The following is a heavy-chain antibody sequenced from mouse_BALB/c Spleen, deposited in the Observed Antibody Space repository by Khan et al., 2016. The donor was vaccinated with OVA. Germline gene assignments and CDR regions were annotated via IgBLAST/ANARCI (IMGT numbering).Heavy chain of an antibody. CDR1: GLNIKDTY. CDR2: IYPPNGNT. V-gene: IGHV14-3*02. CDR3: ARRARK. Sequence: VQLQQSGAELVKSGATVMLSCTASGLNIKDTYMHWLKQWPEQGLEWIGRIYPPNGNTQYDAMFPGKATITADTSSNTAYLQLSTLTSADTDVYYCARRARKWGQGTTLTVSS. D-gene: IGHD3-3*01. J-gene: IGHJ2*01.